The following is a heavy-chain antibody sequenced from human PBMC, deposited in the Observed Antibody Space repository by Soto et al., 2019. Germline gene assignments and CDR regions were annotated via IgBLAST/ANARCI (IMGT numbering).Heavy chain of an antibody. D-gene: IGHD3-9*01. CDR2: ISSSGSTI. J-gene: IGHJ4*02. CDR1: GFTFSDYY. V-gene: IGHV3-11*01. Sequence: QVQLVESGGGLVKPGGSRRLSCAASGFTFSDYYMSWIRQAPGKGLGWVSYISSSGSTIYYADSVKGRFTISRDNDKNSLYLQMNSLRAEDTAVYYCARSCEDVRYFDWKTFDYWGQGTLVTVSS. CDR3: ARSCEDVRYFDWKTFDY.